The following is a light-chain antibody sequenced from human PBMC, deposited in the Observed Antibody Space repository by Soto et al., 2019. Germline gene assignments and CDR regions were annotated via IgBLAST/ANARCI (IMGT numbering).Light chain of an antibody. J-gene: IGKJ1*01. CDR3: QQYNNWPRT. Sequence: EIVMTQSPAILSVSPGERATLSCRASQSVNSNVAWYQQKPGQAPRLLIYGPSTRATAITARFSGSGSGTEFTLTISSLQSEDFAVYYCQQYNNWPRTFGQGTKVEI. CDR1: QSVNSN. V-gene: IGKV3-15*01. CDR2: GPS.